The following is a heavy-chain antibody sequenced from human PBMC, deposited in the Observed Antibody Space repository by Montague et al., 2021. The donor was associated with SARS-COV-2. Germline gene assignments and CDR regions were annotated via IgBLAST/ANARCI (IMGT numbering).Heavy chain of an antibody. J-gene: IGHJ5*02. Sequence: SETLSLTCTVSRGSISTYYWCRIRQPPGRGLDWIGYVYNSGTAICNHSPPGRVPISVDTSKSQFSLQLSPVCAADTAIYSCVRGAIRGPYNGFDPWGQGTLVAVSS. CDR2: VYNSGTA. CDR3: VRGAIRGPYNGFDP. D-gene: IGHD3-3*01. CDR1: RGSISTYY. V-gene: IGHV4-4*08.